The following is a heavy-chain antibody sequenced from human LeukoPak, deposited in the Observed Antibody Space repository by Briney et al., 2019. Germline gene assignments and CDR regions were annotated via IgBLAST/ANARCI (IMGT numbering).Heavy chain of an antibody. Sequence: GGSLRLSCAASGFTFSNAWMSWVRQAPGKGLEWVGRIKSKTGGGTTDYAAPVKGRFTISRDDSKNTLYLQMNSLKTEDTAVYYCTTGGSSGYFPHCYYYGMDVWGQGTTVTVSS. CDR1: GFTFSNAW. V-gene: IGHV3-15*01. CDR3: TTGGSSGYFPHCYYYGMDV. J-gene: IGHJ6*02. D-gene: IGHD3-22*01. CDR2: IKSKTGGGTT.